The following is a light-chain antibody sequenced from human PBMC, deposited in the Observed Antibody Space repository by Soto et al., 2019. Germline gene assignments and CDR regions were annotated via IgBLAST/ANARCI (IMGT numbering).Light chain of an antibody. Sequence: EIVLTQSPVNLSVSPGERGTLSCRASKTVSSNLAWYQHKPGQAPRLLIYGASTRAAGIPARFSGSGSGTEFTLTISSLQSEDFAVYYCQQYDKWPPWTFGQGTKVDIK. CDR2: GAS. CDR3: QQYDKWPPWT. CDR1: KTVSSN. V-gene: IGKV3-15*01. J-gene: IGKJ1*01.